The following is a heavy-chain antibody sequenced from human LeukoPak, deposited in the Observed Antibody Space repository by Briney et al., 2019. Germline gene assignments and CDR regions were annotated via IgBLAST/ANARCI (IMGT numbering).Heavy chain of an antibody. Sequence: ASVKVSCKASGYIFTSYYMHWVRQAPGQGLEWMGIITPSGGSPSYAQKFQGRVTMTRDMSPSTAYMELSSLRSEDTAVYYCARGFGGCSGGSCYRTLGYYYYYYMDVWGKGTTVIVSS. CDR1: GYIFTSYY. J-gene: IGHJ6*03. CDR3: ARGFGGCSGGSCYRTLGYYYYYYMDV. CDR2: ITPSGGSP. D-gene: IGHD2-15*01. V-gene: IGHV1-46*01.